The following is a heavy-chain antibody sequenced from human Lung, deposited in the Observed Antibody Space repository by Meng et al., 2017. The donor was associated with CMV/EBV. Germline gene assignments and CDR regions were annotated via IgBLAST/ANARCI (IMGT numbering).Heavy chain of an antibody. CDR3: ARVMAVGYNWNHYGGEVNLFDP. D-gene: IGHD1-20*01. J-gene: IGHJ5*02. V-gene: IGHV1-18*01. CDR2: ISAYNGNT. Sequence: ASVXVSCKASGYTFTSYGISWVRQAPGQRLEWMGWISAYNGNTNYAQKLQGRVTMTTDTSTSTAYMELRSLRSDDTAVYYCARVMAVGYNWNHYGGEVNLFDPXGQGXLVTVSS. CDR1: GYTFTSYG.